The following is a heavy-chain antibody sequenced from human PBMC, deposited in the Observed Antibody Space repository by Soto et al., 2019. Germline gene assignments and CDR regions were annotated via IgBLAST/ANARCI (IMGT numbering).Heavy chain of an antibody. D-gene: IGHD1-1*01. CDR2: IYDSGSS. Sequence: PSETLSLTCTVSGGSISTYYWSWIRQPPGKGLEWIGHIYDSGSSNYSPSLKSRVAISLDTSKSQFSLKLNSVTAADTAVYYCARDVNGCGTNINGMDVWGQGTTVTAP. V-gene: IGHV4-59*01. CDR3: ARDVNGCGTNINGMDV. J-gene: IGHJ6*02. CDR1: GGSISTYY.